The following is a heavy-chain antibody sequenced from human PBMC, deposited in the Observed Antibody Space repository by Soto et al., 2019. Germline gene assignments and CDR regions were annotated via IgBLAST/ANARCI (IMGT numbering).Heavy chain of an antibody. Sequence: QVHLVQSGAEVKKPGASVNVSCQGSGYAFTTYGITWVPQAPGQGLEWMGWISAHNGNTNYAQKLQGRVTVTRDTSTSTAYMELRSLRYDDTAVYYCARGRYGDYWGQGALVTVSS. CDR2: ISAHNGNT. CDR1: GYAFTTYG. CDR3: ARGRYGDY. J-gene: IGHJ4*02. D-gene: IGHD1-1*01. V-gene: IGHV1-18*01.